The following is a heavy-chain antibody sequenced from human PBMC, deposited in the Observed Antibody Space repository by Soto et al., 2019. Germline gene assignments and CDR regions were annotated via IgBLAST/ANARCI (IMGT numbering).Heavy chain of an antibody. CDR2: IWYDGSNK. J-gene: IGHJ3*02. D-gene: IGHD6-19*01. Sequence: PGGSLRLSCAASGFTFSSYGMHWVRQAPGKGLEWVAVIWYDGSNKYYADSVKGRFTISRDNSKNTLYLQMNSLRAEDTAVYYCARGKLSIAVAGDAFDIWGQGTMVTVSS. CDR3: ARGKLSIAVAGDAFDI. V-gene: IGHV3-33*01. CDR1: GFTFSSYG.